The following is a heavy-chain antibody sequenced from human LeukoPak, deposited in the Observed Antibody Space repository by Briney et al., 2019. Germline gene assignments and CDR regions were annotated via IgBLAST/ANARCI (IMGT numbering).Heavy chain of an antibody. CDR1: GGSISSGSYY. CDR2: IYYSGST. J-gene: IGHJ4*02. D-gene: IGHD6-6*01. V-gene: IGHV4-39*01. Sequence: SETLSLTCTVSGGSISSGSYYWGWIRQPPGKGLEWIGSIYYSGSTYYNPSLKSRVTISVDTSKNQFSLKLSSVTAADTAVYYCARLSSSWYFDYWGQGTLVTVSS. CDR3: ARLSSSWYFDY.